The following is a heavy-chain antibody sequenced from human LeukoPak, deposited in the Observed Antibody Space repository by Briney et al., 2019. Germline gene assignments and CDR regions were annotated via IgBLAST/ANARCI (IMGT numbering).Heavy chain of an antibody. V-gene: IGHV3-74*01. Sequence: PGGSLRLSCAASGFTFDDYAMHWVRQAPGKGLVWVSRMNSDGSSTSYADSVKGRFTISRGNAKNTLYLQMNSLRAEDTAVYYCARGRYRDGDYVDCWGQGTLVIVSS. CDR3: ARGRYRDGDYVDC. CDR2: MNSDGSST. CDR1: GFTFDDYA. D-gene: IGHD5-12*01. J-gene: IGHJ4*02.